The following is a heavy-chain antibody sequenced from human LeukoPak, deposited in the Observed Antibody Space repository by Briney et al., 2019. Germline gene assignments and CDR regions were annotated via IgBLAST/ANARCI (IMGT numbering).Heavy chain of an antibody. CDR1: GFIFSSYA. CDR2: ISGSGGST. Sequence: GGSLRLSCAASGFIFSSYAKSWLRQAPGKGLEWVSAISGSGGSTYYADSVRGRSTIPIDNPKHKLSVQTNSLRGEDTAVYYCAKMPYYYGAGSVVAFDIWGQGTLVTVSS. D-gene: IGHD3-10*01. J-gene: IGHJ3*02. CDR3: AKMPYYYGAGSVVAFDI. V-gene: IGHV3-23*01.